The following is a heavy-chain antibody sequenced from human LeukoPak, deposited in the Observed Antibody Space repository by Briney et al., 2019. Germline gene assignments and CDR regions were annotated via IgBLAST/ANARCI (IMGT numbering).Heavy chain of an antibody. CDR2: ISANGDTT. J-gene: IGHJ4*02. Sequence: GGSLRLSCAPSGLTFSNYVMAWVRQAPGKGLDWVSIISANGDTTYNADSVKGRFTISRDNSQNTLFLLLNSLRADDTAMYYCATVVVIAAVPRGYFNYWGQGTLVTVSA. D-gene: IGHD2-15*01. CDR1: GLTFSNYV. CDR3: ATVVVIAAVPRGYFNY. V-gene: IGHV3-23*01.